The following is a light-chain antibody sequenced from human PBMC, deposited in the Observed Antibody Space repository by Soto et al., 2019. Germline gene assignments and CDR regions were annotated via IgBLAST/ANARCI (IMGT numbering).Light chain of an antibody. CDR3: SSYTTSSTYV. CDR2: DVS. Sequence: QSVLTQPASVSGPSGQSITISCTGTSNDIGEYKYVSWYQQHPGKAPKLIIYDVSNRPSGVSNRFSGSKSGNTASLTISGLQAEDEADYYCSSYTTSSTYVFGAGTKVPVL. V-gene: IGLV2-14*01. CDR1: SNDIGEYKY. J-gene: IGLJ1*01.